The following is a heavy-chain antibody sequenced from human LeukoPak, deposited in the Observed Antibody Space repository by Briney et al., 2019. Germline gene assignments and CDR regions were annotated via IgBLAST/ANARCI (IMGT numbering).Heavy chain of an antibody. D-gene: IGHD1-14*01. J-gene: IGHJ6*03. CDR3: ARDRGNQRGYYYYYMDV. CDR1: GFTFSSYT. CDR2: ISSSSSYI. Sequence: GGSLRLSCAASGFTFSSYTMNWVRQAPGKGLEWVSSISSSSSYIYYADSVKGRFTISRDNTKNSLYLQMNSLRAEDTAVYYCARDRGNQRGYYYYYMDVWSKGTTVTVSS. V-gene: IGHV3-21*01.